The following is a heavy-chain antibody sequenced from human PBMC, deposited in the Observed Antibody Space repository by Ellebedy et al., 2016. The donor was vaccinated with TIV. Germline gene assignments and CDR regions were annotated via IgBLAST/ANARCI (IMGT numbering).Heavy chain of an antibody. Sequence: GESLKISXAASGFTVSSSYMNWVRQAPGKGLEWVSVIYSGGNTYYADSVKGRFTISRDNSKNTVHLQMHRLRAEDTAVYYCATDDPGPQNVFDMWGQGTMVTVSS. D-gene: IGHD3-3*01. V-gene: IGHV3-66*01. CDR2: IYSGGNT. J-gene: IGHJ3*02. CDR1: GFTVSSSY. CDR3: ATDDPGPQNVFDM.